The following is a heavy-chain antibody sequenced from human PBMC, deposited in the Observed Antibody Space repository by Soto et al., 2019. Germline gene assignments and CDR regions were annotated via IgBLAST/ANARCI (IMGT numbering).Heavy chain of an antibody. CDR2: ISGSGGST. V-gene: IGHV3-23*01. D-gene: IGHD3-22*01. J-gene: IGHJ2*01. CDR3: AKSVAHYYDSSGAHWYFDL. Sequence: EVQLLESGGGLVQPGGSLRLSCAASGFTFSSYAMSWVRQAPGKGLEWVSAISGSGGSTYYADSVKGRFTISRDNSKNTLYLQMNSLRAEDTAVYYCAKSVAHYYDSSGAHWYFDLWGRGTPVTVSS. CDR1: GFTFSSYA.